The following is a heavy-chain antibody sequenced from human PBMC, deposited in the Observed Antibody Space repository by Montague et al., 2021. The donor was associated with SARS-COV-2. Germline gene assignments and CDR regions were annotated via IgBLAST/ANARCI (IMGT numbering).Heavy chain of an antibody. J-gene: IGHJ2*01. CDR3: ARSPEPMIILIITSLNWYFDL. CDR2: IYYSGST. CDR1: GGSISSGGYY. D-gene: IGHD3-22*01. V-gene: IGHV4-31*03. Sequence: TLSLTCTVSGGSISSGGYYWSWIRQHPGKGLEWIGYIYYSGSTYYNPSLKSRVTISVDTSKNQFSLEVSSVTAADTAVYYCARSPEPMIILIITSLNWYFDLWGRGTLVTVSS.